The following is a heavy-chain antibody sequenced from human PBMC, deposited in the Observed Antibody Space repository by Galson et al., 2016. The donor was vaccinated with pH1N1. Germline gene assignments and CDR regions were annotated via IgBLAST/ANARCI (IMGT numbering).Heavy chain of an antibody. Sequence: QSGAEVKKPGESLKISCKGSGYSFSSYWIGWVRQLPGKGLEWMGNIYPRDSHTNYSPSFQGQVTFSVDKSISTAYLQWSSLKASDTAMYYCARREPIGGVDYWGQGTLVTVSS. CDR3: ARREPIGGVDY. CDR1: GYSFSSYW. CDR2: IYPRDSHT. V-gene: IGHV5-51*03. D-gene: IGHD1-14*01. J-gene: IGHJ4*02.